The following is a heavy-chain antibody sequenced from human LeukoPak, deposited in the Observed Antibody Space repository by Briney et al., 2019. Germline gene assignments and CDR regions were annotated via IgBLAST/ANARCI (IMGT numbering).Heavy chain of an antibody. J-gene: IGHJ4*02. D-gene: IGHD6-13*01. CDR2: IIPILGMA. CDR1: GGTFSSYA. Sequence: SVKVSCKASGGTFSSYAISWVRQAPGQGLEWMGRIIPILGMANYAQKFQGRVTITADRSTSTAYMELSSLRSEDTAVYYCARDLTYSSSPGYWGQGTLVTVSS. CDR3: ARDLTYSSSPGY. V-gene: IGHV1-69*04.